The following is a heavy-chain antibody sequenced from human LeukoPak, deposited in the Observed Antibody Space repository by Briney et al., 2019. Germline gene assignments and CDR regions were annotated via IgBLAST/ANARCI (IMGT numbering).Heavy chain of an antibody. D-gene: IGHD2-2*02. CDR1: GGSISSSSYY. V-gene: IGHV4-39*01. J-gene: IGHJ4*02. Sequence: KPSETLSLTCTVSGGSISSSSYYWGWIRQPPGKGLEWIGCIYYSGSTYYYPSLKSRVTISVDTSKNQFSLKLSSVTAADTAVYYCARYAYCSSTSCYTVFDYWGQGTLVTVSS. CDR3: ARYAYCSSTSCYTVFDY. CDR2: IYYSGST.